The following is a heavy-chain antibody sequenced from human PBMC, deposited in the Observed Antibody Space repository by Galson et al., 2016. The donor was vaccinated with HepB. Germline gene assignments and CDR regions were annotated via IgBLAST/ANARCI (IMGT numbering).Heavy chain of an antibody. D-gene: IGHD2-2*01. V-gene: IGHV3-23*01. CDR2: ISGSGDKT. CDR3: AKCRSSDSTSCPNY. CDR1: AFTFTNYG. J-gene: IGHJ4*02. Sequence: SLRLSCAASAFTFTNYGMTWVRQAPGKGLEWVSAISGSGDKTYYADSMRGRFTISRDNSKNTLYLQMNSLRAEDTALYFCAKCRSSDSTSCPNYWGQGTLVTVSS.